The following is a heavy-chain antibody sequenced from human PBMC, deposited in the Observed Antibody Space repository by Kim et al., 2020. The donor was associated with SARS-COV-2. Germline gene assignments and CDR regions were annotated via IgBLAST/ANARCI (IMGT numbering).Heavy chain of an antibody. D-gene: IGHD2-15*01. CDR3: TRGGCSGGSCYSGVDY. J-gene: IGHJ4*02. Sequence: VKGRFTIASDDSKSIAYLQMNSLKTEDTAVYYCTRGGCSGGSCYSGVDYWGQGTLVTVSS. V-gene: IGHV3-49*02.